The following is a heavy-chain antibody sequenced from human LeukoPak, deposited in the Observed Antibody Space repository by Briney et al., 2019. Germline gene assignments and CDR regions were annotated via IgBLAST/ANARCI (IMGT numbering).Heavy chain of an antibody. CDR1: GFTVSSNY. J-gene: IGHJ4*02. D-gene: IGHD3-10*01. Sequence: GGSLRLSCAASGFTVSSNYMSWVRQAPGKGLEWVAFIRYDGSNEYYADSVKGRFTISRDNSKNTLFLQMNSLRDEDTAEYYCAKHQGGFVYGSGSYCGYWGQGTLVTVSS. CDR3: AKHQGGFVYGSGSYCGY. V-gene: IGHV3-30*02. CDR2: IRYDGSNE.